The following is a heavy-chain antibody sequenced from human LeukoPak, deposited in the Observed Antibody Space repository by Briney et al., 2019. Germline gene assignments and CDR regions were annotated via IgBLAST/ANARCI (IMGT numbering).Heavy chain of an antibody. V-gene: IGHV3-48*04. D-gene: IGHD2-15*01. J-gene: IGHJ6*03. CDR3: ARGSSLHCSDNDCFINYFYYYMDV. CDR2: ITRSSSRI. CDR1: GLSFTKER. Sequence: GGSLPHPLLFTGLSFTKERMDGVRRAPVNRLKLVSYITRSSSRIYYVDSVKCRFTIPRDTAKNSVYLQMNNLRAEDTAVYYCARGSSLHCSDNDCFINYFYYYMDVWGTGTTVTVSS.